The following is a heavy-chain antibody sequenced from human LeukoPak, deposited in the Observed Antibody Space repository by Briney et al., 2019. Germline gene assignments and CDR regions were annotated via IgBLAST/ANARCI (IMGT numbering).Heavy chain of an antibody. J-gene: IGHJ6*03. Sequence: SETLSLTCTVSGGSISSYYWSWIRQPAGKGLEWIGRIYTSGSTNYNPSLKSRVTMSVDTSKNQFSLKLSSVTAADTAVYYCAREGRYSSSWYTGDYYYYYMDVCGKGTTVTVSS. V-gene: IGHV4-4*07. CDR2: IYTSGST. D-gene: IGHD6-13*01. CDR3: AREGRYSSSWYTGDYYYYYMDV. CDR1: GGSISSYY.